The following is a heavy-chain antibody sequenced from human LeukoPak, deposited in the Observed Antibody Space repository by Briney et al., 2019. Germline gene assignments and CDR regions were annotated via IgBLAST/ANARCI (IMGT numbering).Heavy chain of an antibody. CDR1: GGSISSGDYY. V-gene: IGHV4-30-4*01. CDR3: ARGRYDYGQYYFDY. CDR2: IYYSGST. D-gene: IGHD4-17*01. Sequence: SETLSLTCTVSGGSISSGDYYWSWIRQPPGKGLEWIGYIYYSGSTYYNPSLKSRVTISVDTSKNQFSLKLSSVTAADTAVYHCARGRYDYGQYYFDYWGQGTLVTVSS. J-gene: IGHJ4*02.